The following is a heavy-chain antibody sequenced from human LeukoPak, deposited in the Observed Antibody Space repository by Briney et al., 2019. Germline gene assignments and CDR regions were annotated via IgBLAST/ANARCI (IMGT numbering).Heavy chain of an antibody. Sequence: GASVKVSSKVSGYTLTELSMHWVRQAPGKGLEWMGGFDPEDGETIYAQKFQGRVTMTEDTSTDTAYMELSSLRSEDTAVYYCATRSSNAYALTYYGMDVWGKGTTVTVSS. V-gene: IGHV1-24*01. CDR1: GYTLTELS. J-gene: IGHJ6*04. D-gene: IGHD6-6*01. CDR3: ATRSSNAYALTYYGMDV. CDR2: FDPEDGET.